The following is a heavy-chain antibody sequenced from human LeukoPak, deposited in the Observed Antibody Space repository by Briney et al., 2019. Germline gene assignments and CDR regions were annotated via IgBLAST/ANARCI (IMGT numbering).Heavy chain of an antibody. Sequence: ASVKVSCKASGYTFTTYYMYWVRQAPGQGLEWMGWINPNSGGTNYAQKFQGRVTMTRDTSITTAYMELSRLRSDDTAVYYCARVAVVVVPAADYWGQGTLVTVSS. V-gene: IGHV1-2*02. CDR2: INPNSGGT. CDR3: ARVAVVVVPAADY. CDR1: GYTFTTYY. J-gene: IGHJ4*02. D-gene: IGHD2-2*01.